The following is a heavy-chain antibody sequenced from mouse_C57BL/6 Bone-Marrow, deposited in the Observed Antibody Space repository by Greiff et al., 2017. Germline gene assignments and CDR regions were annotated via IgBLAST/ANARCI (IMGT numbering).Heavy chain of an antibody. CDR1: GYTFTDYY. CDR2: INPYNGGT. Sequence: VQLQQSGPVLVKPGASVKMSCKASGYTFTDYYMNWVKQSHGKSLEWIGVINPYNGGTSYNQKFKGKATLTVDKSSSTAYMELNSLTSEDSAVYYCARKGITPWFAYWGQGTLVTVSA. CDR3: ARKGITPWFAY. V-gene: IGHV1-19*01. D-gene: IGHD1-1*01. J-gene: IGHJ3*01.